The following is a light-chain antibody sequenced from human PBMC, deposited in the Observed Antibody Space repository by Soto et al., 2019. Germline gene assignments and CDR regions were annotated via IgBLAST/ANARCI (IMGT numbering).Light chain of an antibody. J-gene: IGLJ2*01. CDR3: SSYTSSSTLMV. CDR2: DVS. CDR1: SSDVGGYNY. V-gene: IGLV2-14*01. Sequence: QSALTKPASVSGSPGQSITISCTGTSSDVGGYNYVSWYQQHPGKAPKLMICDVSNRPSGVFNRFSGSKSGNTASLTISGLQAEDEADYYCSSYTSSSTLMVFGGGTKLTVL.